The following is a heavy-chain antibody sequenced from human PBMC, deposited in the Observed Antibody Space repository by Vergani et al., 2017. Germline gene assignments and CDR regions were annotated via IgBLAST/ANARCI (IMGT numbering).Heavy chain of an antibody. V-gene: IGHV1-69*01. CDR3: ARVGGYCSSTSCYYSDWYFDL. Sequence: VSCKASGGTFSSYAISWVRQAPGQGLEWMGGIIPIFGTANYAQKFQGRVTITADESTSTAYMELSSLRSEDTAVYYCARVGGYCSSTSCYYSDWYFDLWGRGTLVTVSS. J-gene: IGHJ2*01. D-gene: IGHD2-2*01. CDR2: IIPIFGTA. CDR1: GGTFSSYA.